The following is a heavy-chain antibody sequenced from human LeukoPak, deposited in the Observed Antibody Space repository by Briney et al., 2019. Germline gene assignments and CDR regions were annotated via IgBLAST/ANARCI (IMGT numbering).Heavy chain of an antibody. D-gene: IGHD3-10*01. V-gene: IGHV4-59*12. CDR1: GGSISSYY. J-gene: IGHJ4*02. CDR3: AAKYIGTMVRGVIDY. CDR2: IYYSGST. Sequence: SETLSLTCTVSGGSISSYYWSWIRQPPGKGLECIGYIYYSGSTNYNPSLKSRVTISADTSKNQFSLKLSSVTAADTAVYYCAAKYIGTMVRGVIDYWGQGTLVTVSS.